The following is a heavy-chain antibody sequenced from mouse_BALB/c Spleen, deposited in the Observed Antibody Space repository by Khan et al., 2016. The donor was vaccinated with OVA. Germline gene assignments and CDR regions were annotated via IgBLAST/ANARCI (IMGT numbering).Heavy chain of an antibody. Sequence: QVQLKESGPGLVAPSQSLSIRCTVSGLSLTNYGVSWVRQPPGKGLVWLGVIWGDGSTNYHSGLKSRLSISKDNSKSQVFVKLNSLQTDDTATYYCAIIYYGYDWFAYWGQGTLVTVSA. V-gene: IGHV2-3*01. D-gene: IGHD2-2*01. J-gene: IGHJ3*01. CDR2: IWGDGST. CDR3: AIIYYGYDWFAY. CDR1: GLSLTNYG.